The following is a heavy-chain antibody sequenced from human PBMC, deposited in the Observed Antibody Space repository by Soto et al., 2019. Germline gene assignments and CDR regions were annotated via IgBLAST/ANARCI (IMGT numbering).Heavy chain of an antibody. CDR2: ISWNSGSI. CDR1: GFTFDDYA. J-gene: IGHJ4*02. Sequence: EVQLVESGGGLVQPGRSLRLSCAASGFTFDDYAMHWVRQAPGKGLEWVSGISWNSGSIGYADSVKGRFTISRDNAKNSLYLQMNNLRAEDTALYYCAKDMQDCSSTSCYGWGQGTLVTVSS. D-gene: IGHD2-2*01. V-gene: IGHV3-9*01. CDR3: AKDMQDCSSTSCYG.